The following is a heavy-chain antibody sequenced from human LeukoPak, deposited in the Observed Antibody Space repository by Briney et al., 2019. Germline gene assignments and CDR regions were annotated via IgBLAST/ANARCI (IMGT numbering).Heavy chain of an antibody. D-gene: IGHD6-19*01. CDR2: IYYTGST. J-gene: IGHJ4*02. CDR1: GGSISTYY. Sequence: SETLSLTCTVSGGSISTYYWNWIRQPPGKGLEWIGYIYYTGSTNYNPSLKSRVTMSADTSKKQVSLKLSSVTAADTAVYYCARELGSGWYFDFWGQGTLVTVSS. V-gene: IGHV4-59*12. CDR3: ARELGSGWYFDF.